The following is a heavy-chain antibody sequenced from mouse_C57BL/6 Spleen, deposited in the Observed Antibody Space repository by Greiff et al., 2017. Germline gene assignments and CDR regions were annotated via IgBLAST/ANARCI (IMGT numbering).Heavy chain of an antibody. D-gene: IGHD1-1*01. J-gene: IGHJ3*01. Sequence: EVKLVESGPELVKPGASVKISCKASGYSFTGYYMNWVKQSPEKSLEWIGEINPSTGGTTYNQKFKAKATLTVDKSSSTAYLQLKSLTSEDSAVYYCARRGYGSSPAWFAYWGQGTLVTVSA. CDR3: ARRGYGSSPAWFAY. CDR2: INPSTGGT. CDR1: GYSFTGYY. V-gene: IGHV1-42*01.